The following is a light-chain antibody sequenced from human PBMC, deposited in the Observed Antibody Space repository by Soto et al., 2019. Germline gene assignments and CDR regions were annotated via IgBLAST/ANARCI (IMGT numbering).Light chain of an antibody. CDR1: SSNIGSNA. CDR2: TNN. J-gene: IGLJ2*01. Sequence: QSVLTQPPSASGTPGQRVTISCSGSSSNIGSNAVNWYQQLPGTAPKLLIYTNNQRPSGVPDRFSGSKSGTSASLAISGLQSEDEADYYCAGWDDSLIGVVFGGGTKLTVL. CDR3: AGWDDSLIGVV. V-gene: IGLV1-44*01.